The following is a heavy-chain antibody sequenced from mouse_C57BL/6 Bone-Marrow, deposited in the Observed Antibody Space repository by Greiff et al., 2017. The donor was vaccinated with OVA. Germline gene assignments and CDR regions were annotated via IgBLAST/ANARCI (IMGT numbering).Heavy chain of an antibody. Sequence: VQLQQSGAELVKPGASVKLSCKASGYTFTSYWMQWVKQRPGQGLEWIGEIDPSDSYTNYNQKFKGKATLTVDTSSSTAYMQLSSLTSEDSAVYYCARSGDLAWFAYWGQGTLVTVSA. V-gene: IGHV1-50*01. CDR3: ARSGDLAWFAY. D-gene: IGHD2-13*01. CDR2: IDPSDSYT. J-gene: IGHJ3*01. CDR1: GYTFTSYW.